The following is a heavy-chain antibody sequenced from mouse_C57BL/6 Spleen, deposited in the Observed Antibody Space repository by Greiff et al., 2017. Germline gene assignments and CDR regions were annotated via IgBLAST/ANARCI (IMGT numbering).Heavy chain of an antibody. J-gene: IGHJ2*01. CDR1: GYAFSSSW. Sequence: QVQLQQSGPELVKPGASVKLSCKASGYAFSSSWMHWVKQRPGKGLEWIGRIYPGDGDTNYNEKFKGKATLTADKSSSTAYMQLSSLTSEDSAVYFCARLTTVGAKDFDYWGQGTTLTVSS. CDR3: ARLTTVGAKDFDY. CDR2: IYPGDGDT. V-gene: IGHV1-82*01. D-gene: IGHD1-1*01.